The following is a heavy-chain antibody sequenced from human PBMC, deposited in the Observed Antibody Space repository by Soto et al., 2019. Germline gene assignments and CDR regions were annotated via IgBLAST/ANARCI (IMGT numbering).Heavy chain of an antibody. CDR2: IGGAGDT. D-gene: IGHD6-19*01. CDR3: ARVGPWLAIDY. J-gene: IGHJ4*02. CDR1: GFNFGSYS. V-gene: IGHV3-13*04. Sequence: GGSLRLSCAASGFNFGSYSMSWVRQTPEKGLEWVSAIGGAGDTYYPGSVKGRFTISRENAKNSLYLQMNSLRAGDTAVYYCARVGPWLAIDYWGQGTLVTVSS.